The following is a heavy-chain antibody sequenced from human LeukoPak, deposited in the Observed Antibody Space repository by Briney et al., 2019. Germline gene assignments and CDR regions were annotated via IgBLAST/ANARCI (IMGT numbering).Heavy chain of an antibody. CDR2: INHSGST. D-gene: IGHD2-8*01. CDR3: ARGGYCTNGVCYIYRDIDYYFDY. Sequence: PSETLSLTCAVYGGSFSGYYWSWIRQPPGKGLEWIGEINHSGSTNYNPSLKSRVTISVDTSKNQFSLKLSSVTAADTAVYYCARGGYCTNGVCYIYRDIDYYFDYWGQGTLVTVSS. CDR1: GGSFSGYY. V-gene: IGHV4-34*01. J-gene: IGHJ4*02.